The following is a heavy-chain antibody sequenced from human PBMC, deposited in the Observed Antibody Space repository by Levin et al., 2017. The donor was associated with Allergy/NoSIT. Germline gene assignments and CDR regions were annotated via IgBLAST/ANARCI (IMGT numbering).Heavy chain of an antibody. CDR3: ARDVGYSGFGHWGVGVGWFDP. D-gene: IGHD5-12*01. V-gene: IGHV4-34*01. CDR2: INHSGST. J-gene: IGHJ5*02. CDR1: GGSFSGYY. Sequence: SETLSLTCAVYGGSFSGYYWSWIRQPPGKGLEWIGEINHSGSTNYNPSLKSRVTISVDTSKNQFSLKLSSVTAADTAVYYCARDVGYSGFGHWGVGVGWFDPWGQGTLVTVSS.